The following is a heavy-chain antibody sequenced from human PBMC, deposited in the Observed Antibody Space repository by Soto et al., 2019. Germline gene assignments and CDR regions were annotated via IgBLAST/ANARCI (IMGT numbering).Heavy chain of an antibody. D-gene: IGHD3-9*01. V-gene: IGHV3-23*01. CDR1: GFTFSSYA. Sequence: GGSLRLSCAASGFTFSSYAMSWVRQAPGKGLEWVSAISGSGGSTYYADSVKGRFTISRDNSKNTLYLQMNSLRAEDTAVYYCAKVRANYYDILTGYDNYYYYGMDVWGQGTTVTVSS. CDR3: AKVRANYYDILTGYDNYYYYGMDV. J-gene: IGHJ6*02. CDR2: ISGSGGST.